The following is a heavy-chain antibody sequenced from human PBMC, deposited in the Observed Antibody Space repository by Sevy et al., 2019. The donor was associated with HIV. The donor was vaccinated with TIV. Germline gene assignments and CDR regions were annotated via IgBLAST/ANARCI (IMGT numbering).Heavy chain of an antibody. CDR3: AREVRGVISYYFDY. V-gene: IGHV3-23*01. J-gene: IGHJ4*02. CDR1: GFTFSSYA. D-gene: IGHD3-10*01. CDR2: IRGSGDNT. Sequence: GGSLRLSCAASGFTFSSYATSWVRQAPGKGLEWVSTIRGSGDNTFYADSAKGRFTISGDNAKNSLYLQMNSLRAEDTAVYYCAREVRGVISYYFDYWGQGTLVTVSS.